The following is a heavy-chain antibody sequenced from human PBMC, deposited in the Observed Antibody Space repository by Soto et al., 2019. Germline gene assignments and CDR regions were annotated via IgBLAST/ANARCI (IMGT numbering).Heavy chain of an antibody. J-gene: IGHJ5*02. V-gene: IGHV3-33*01. Sequence: PWGSLRLSCAASVFTFSSYAMHWVRQAPGKGLEWLAVIWYDGSNKYYADSVKGRFTISRDNSKNTLYLQMNSLRAEDTAVYYCARDKLELRVFNWFDPWGQGTLVTVSS. D-gene: IGHD1-7*01. CDR2: IWYDGSNK. CDR3: ARDKLELRVFNWFDP. CDR1: VFTFSSYA.